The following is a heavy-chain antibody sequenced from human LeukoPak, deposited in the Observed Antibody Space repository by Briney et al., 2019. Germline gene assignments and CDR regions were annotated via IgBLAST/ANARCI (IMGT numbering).Heavy chain of an antibody. CDR1: GYTFTSYY. J-gene: IGHJ4*02. V-gene: IGHV1-46*01. D-gene: IGHD3-22*01. CDR2: INPSGGST. Sequence: GASVKVSCKASGYTFTSYYMHWVRQAPGQGLEWMGIINPSGGSTSYAQKFQGGVTMTRDTSTSTVYMELSSLGSEDTAVYYCARAMIVVVIPPPGFDYWGQGTLVTVSS. CDR3: ARAMIVVVIPPPGFDY.